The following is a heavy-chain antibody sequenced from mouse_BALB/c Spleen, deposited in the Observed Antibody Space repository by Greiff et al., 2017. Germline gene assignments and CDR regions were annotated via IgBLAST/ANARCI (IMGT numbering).Heavy chain of an antibody. Sequence: QVQLQQSGAELMKPGASVKISCKATGYTFSSYWIEWVKQRPGHGLEWIGEILPGSGSTNYNEKFKGKATFTADTSSNTAYMQLSSLTSEDSAVYYCAGSTMITTVGYYFDYWGQGTTLTVSS. CDR3: AGSTMITTVGYYFDY. J-gene: IGHJ2*01. D-gene: IGHD2-4*01. V-gene: IGHV1-9*01. CDR2: ILPGSGST. CDR1: GYTFSSYW.